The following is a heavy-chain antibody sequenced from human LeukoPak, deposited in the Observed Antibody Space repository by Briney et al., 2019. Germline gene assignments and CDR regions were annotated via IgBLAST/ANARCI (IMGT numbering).Heavy chain of an antibody. D-gene: IGHD6-6*01. CDR2: IYHSGST. V-gene: IGHV4-4*02. Sequence: SGTLSLTCAVSGGSISSSNWWSWVRQPPGKGLEWIGEIYHSGSTNYNPSLKSRVTISVDKSKNQFSLKLSSVTAADTAVYYCARHRIAARPPFDYWGQGTLVTVSS. J-gene: IGHJ4*02. CDR3: ARHRIAARPPFDY. CDR1: GGSISSSNW.